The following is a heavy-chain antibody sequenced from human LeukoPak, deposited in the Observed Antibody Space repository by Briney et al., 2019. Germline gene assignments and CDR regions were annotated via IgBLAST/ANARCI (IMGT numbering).Heavy chain of an antibody. CDR3: ARELKGYSYGYYYYYYMDV. D-gene: IGHD5-18*01. J-gene: IGHJ6*03. V-gene: IGHV3-23*01. Sequence: GGSLRLSCAASGFTFSTYAMSWVRQAPGQGLEWVSIITDSGTSTYYADSVKGRFTVSRDNSKNTLYLQMNSLRAEDTAVYYCARELKGYSYGYYYYYYMDVWGKGTTVTISS. CDR1: GFTFSTYA. CDR2: ITDSGTST.